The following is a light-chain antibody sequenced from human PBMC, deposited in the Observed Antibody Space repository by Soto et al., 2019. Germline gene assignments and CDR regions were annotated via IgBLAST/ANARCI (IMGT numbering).Light chain of an antibody. J-gene: IGKJ2*01. CDR2: GAS. CDR3: QQYGNSPYT. Sequence: EIVLTQSPATLSLSPGERATLSCGASQSVNSIFFAWYQQIPGQAPRLLIYGASSRASGIPARFSGSGSGTDFTLTISRLEPEDFAVYYCQQYGNSPYTFGPGTKVHIK. V-gene: IGKV3-20*01. CDR1: QSVNSIF.